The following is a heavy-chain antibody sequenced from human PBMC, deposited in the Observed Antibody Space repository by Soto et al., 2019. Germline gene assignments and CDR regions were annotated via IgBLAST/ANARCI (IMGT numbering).Heavy chain of an antibody. CDR2: IYYSGST. CDR1: GGSISSGGYY. CDR3: ARGVLLWFGEPRGGTFDY. J-gene: IGHJ4*02. V-gene: IGHV4-31*03. Sequence: QVQLQESGPGLVKPSQTLSLTCTVSGGSISSGGYYWSWIRQHPGKGLEWIGYIYYSGSTYYNPSLKSRVTISVDTSKNQFSLKLGSVTAADTAVYYCARGVLLWFGEPRGGTFDYWGQGTLVTVSS. D-gene: IGHD3-10*01.